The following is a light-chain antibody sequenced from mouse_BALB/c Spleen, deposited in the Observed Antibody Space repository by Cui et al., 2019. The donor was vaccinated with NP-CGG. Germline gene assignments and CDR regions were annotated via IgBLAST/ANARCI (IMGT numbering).Light chain of an antibody. CDR2: GTN. J-gene: IGLJ1*01. CDR3: ALWYSNHWV. V-gene: IGLV1*01. CDR1: TGAVTTSNY. Sequence: QAVVTPESALTTSPGETVTLTCRSSTGAVTTSNYANWVQEKPDHLFTGLIGGTNNRAPGVPARFSGSPIGDKAALTITGAQTEDEAIYFCALWYSNHWVFGGGTKLTVL.